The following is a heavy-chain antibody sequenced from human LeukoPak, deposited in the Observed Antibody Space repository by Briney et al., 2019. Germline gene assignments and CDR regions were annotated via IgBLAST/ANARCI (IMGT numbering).Heavy chain of an antibody. CDR1: GFTFSSYG. CDR3: ARGPGFLTDY. D-gene: IGHD3-3*01. J-gene: IGHJ4*02. Sequence: PGGSLRLSCAASGFTFSSYGISWVRQAPGKGLEWVSYMSGGSSYIYYADSVKGRFTISRDNAKNSLYLQMNSLRVEDTAVYYCARGPGFLTDYWGQGTLVTVSS. CDR2: MSGGSSYI. V-gene: IGHV3-21*06.